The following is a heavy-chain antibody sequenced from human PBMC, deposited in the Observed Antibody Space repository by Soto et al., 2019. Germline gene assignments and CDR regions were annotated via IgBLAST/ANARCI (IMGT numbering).Heavy chain of an antibody. V-gene: IGHV4-38-2*01. CDR1: GYSIRSGYY. CDR2: IYQGGAT. D-gene: IGHD3-22*01. CDR3: ARDGXRYGYYYDSSGYISFDH. Sequence: SETLSLTCVVSGYSIRSGYYWGWIRQPPGKGLEWIGSIYQGGATCHNPSLKSRVTISIDTSKNQFSLKLSSVTAADTAVYFCARDGXRYGYYYDSSGYISFDHWGQGTLVTVS. J-gene: IGHJ4*02.